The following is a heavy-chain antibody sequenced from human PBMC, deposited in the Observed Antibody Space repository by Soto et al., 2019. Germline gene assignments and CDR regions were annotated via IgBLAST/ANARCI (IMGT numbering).Heavy chain of an antibody. CDR1: GFALSSFD. CDR2: IWYDGSNE. V-gene: IGHV3-33*01. D-gene: IGHD3-10*01. Sequence: QVQLAESGGGVVQSGRSLRLSCAASGFALSSFDMHWVRQAPGKGLGWVAVIWYDGSNEYYADSVKGRFTIPRDNSKNTLYLQMNSLRVEDTAVYYCARDALVRGVHPPDYWGQGTLVTVSS. CDR3: ARDALVRGVHPPDY. J-gene: IGHJ4*02.